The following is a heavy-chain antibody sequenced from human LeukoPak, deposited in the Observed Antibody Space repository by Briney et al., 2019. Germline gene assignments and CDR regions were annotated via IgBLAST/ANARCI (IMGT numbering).Heavy chain of an antibody. Sequence: ASVKVSCKVSGYTLTELSMHWVRQAPGKGLEWMGGFDPEDGETIYAQKFQGRVTMTEDTSTDTAYMGLSSLRSEDTAVYYCATVIQWGNYYYYYGMDVWGQGTTVTVSS. CDR2: FDPEDGET. J-gene: IGHJ6*02. CDR1: GYTLTELS. V-gene: IGHV1-24*01. D-gene: IGHD2-8*01. CDR3: ATVIQWGNYYYYYGMDV.